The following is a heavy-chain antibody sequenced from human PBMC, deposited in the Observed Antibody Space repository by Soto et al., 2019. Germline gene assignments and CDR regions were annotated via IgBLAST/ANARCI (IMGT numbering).Heavy chain of an antibody. Sequence: QVQLVESGGGVVQPGRSLRLSCAASGFTFSSYGMHWVRQAPGKGLEWVAGISYDGSNKYYADSVKGRFTISRDNSKNTLYLQMNSLRAEDTAVYYCAIYSSGWYPLDYWGLGTLVTVSS. D-gene: IGHD6-19*01. V-gene: IGHV3-30*03. J-gene: IGHJ4*02. CDR3: AIYSSGWYPLDY. CDR1: GFTFSSYG. CDR2: ISYDGSNK.